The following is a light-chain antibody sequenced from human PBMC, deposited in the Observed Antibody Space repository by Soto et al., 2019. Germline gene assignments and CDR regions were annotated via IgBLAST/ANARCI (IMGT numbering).Light chain of an antibody. Sequence: QSVLTQPPSVSGTPGQRVTISCSGSNSNIGRNYVYWYQQLPGTAPKLLIYTNNQRPSGVPDRFSGSKSGTSASLAISGPRSEDEADYYCAAWDDSLSGLVFGGGTQLTVL. CDR3: AAWDDSLSGLV. V-gene: IGLV1-47*02. CDR1: NSNIGRNY. CDR2: TNN. J-gene: IGLJ3*02.